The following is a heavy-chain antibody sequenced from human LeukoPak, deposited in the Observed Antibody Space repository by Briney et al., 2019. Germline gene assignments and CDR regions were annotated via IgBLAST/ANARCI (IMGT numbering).Heavy chain of an antibody. CDR3: AKYYYGSGRNYYAMDV. V-gene: IGHV3-23*01. D-gene: IGHD3-10*01. CDR2: ISGSGIST. J-gene: IGHJ6*02. Sequence: GGSLRLSCAASEFTYVSYALTWVRQAPGKGLEWVSGISGSGISTYYADSVKGRFTISRDNSKNTLYLQMNSLRAEDTAVYYCAKYYYGSGRNYYAMDVWGQGTLVTVSS. CDR1: EFTYVSYA.